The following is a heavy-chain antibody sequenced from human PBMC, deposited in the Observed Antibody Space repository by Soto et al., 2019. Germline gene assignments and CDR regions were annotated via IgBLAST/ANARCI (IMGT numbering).Heavy chain of an antibody. CDR1: GYTLTELS. J-gene: IGHJ6*02. CDR2: FEPEDGET. Sequence: GASVKVSCKGSGYTLTELSIHWVLRAPGKGLEWMGGFEPEDGETIFAQKFQGRVTMTEDASTDTAYMELSSLRFEGTAVYYCARVIGGGSGYDFLGMDVWGQGTTVTVSS. D-gene: IGHD5-12*01. V-gene: IGHV1-24*01. CDR3: ARVIGGGSGYDFLGMDV.